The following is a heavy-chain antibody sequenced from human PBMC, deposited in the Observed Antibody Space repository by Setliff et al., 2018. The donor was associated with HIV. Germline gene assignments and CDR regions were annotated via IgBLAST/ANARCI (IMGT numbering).Heavy chain of an antibody. Sequence: PGGSLRLSCAASGFTFTDYTMNWVRQAPGKGLEWVSSITSGSTYVNYADSVKGRFTISRDNAKNSLYLQMNSLRAEDTAVYYCAKSDYYDSSGYYLPGAFDIWGQGTMVT. J-gene: IGHJ3*02. D-gene: IGHD3-22*01. CDR2: ITSGSTYV. CDR3: AKSDYYDSSGYYLPGAFDI. V-gene: IGHV3-21*01. CDR1: GFTFTDYT.